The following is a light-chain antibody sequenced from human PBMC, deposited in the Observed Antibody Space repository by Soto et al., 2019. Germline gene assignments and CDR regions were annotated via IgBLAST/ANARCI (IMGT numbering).Light chain of an antibody. Sequence: QSVLTQPPSVSGAPGQRVSISCTGSNSNIGAGYDVNWYQQLPGTAPKLLIYANIDRPSGVPDRFSGSKSGASAFLVSTGVQAEDEAAYYCQYYVSRRIGSRVFGGESKLTVL. V-gene: IGLV1-40*01. CDR3: QYYVSRRIGSRV. CDR1: NSNIGAGYD. J-gene: IGLJ3*02. CDR2: ANI.